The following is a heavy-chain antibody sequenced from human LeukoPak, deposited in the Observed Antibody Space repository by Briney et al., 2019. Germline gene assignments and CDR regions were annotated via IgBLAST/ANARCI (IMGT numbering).Heavy chain of an antibody. CDR1: GFSFKSYA. CDR2: ILHDGSKT. D-gene: IGHD3-22*01. V-gene: IGHV3-30*03. CDR3: VRGVGLYDTIGYFDY. J-gene: IGHJ4*02. Sequence: GGSLRLSCRASGFSFKSYAMHWVRQAPGKGLEWLAFILHDGSKTYHADSINGRFTISRDNSNNTLFLQMSSLTTEDTGVYYCVRGVGLYDTIGYFDYWGQGTLVTVSS.